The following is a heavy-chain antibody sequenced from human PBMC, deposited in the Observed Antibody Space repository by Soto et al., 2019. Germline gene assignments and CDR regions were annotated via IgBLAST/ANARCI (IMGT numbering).Heavy chain of an antibody. D-gene: IGHD2-8*02. V-gene: IGHV1-2*02. CDR2: INPDSGAT. CDR1: GYSFTGYY. CDR3: ARGDYGTGGYPFPYFDY. J-gene: IGHJ4*02. Sequence: HEHLVQSGAEVKRPGASLKVSCKASGYSFTGYYIHWVRQAPGQGLEWMGWINPDSGATNYAQNFQGRVTLSSDTSSSTSSMDLTSLTSDHTAVYYCARGDYGTGGYPFPYFDYWGQGTLVIVSS.